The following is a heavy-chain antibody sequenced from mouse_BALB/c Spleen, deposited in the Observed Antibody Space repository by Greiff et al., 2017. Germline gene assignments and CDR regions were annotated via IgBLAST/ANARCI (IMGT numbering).Heavy chain of an antibody. CDR3: ARGSAYDDGHYYAMDY. CDR2: ISSGSSTI. D-gene: IGHD2-12*01. J-gene: IGHJ4*01. Sequence: EVQGVESGGGLVQPGGSRKLSCAASGFTFSSFGMHWVRQAPEKGLEWVAYISSGSSTIYYADTVKGRFTISRDNPKNTLFLQMTSLRSEDTAMYYCARGSAYDDGHYYAMDYWGQGTSVTVSS. V-gene: IGHV5-17*02. CDR1: GFTFSSFG.